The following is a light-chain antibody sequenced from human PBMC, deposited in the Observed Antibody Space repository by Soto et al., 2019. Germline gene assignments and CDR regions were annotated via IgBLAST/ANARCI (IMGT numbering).Light chain of an antibody. CDR3: QQRNSWPS. J-gene: IGKJ4*01. V-gene: IGKV3-11*01. CDR2: DAS. CDR1: QSVGSY. Sequence: EILLTQSPATLSLSPGERATLSCRASQSVGSYLVWYQQSPGQAPRLLICDASSRATGIPARFSGSGSGTDFTRTISSLGPEDFAVYYCQQRNSWPSVGGGSKMEIK.